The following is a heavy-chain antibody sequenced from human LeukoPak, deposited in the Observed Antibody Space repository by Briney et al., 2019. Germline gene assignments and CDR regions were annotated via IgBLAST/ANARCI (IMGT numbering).Heavy chain of an antibody. V-gene: IGHV5-51*01. CDR2: IYPGNSDT. CDR3: ARHPSSDCSSTSCPRNYYYYGMDV. D-gene: IGHD2-2*01. CDR1: AYSFTSYW. Sequence: GESLKISCKGSAYSFTSYWIGWVRQMPGKGLEWMVIIYPGNSDTRYSPSFQGQVTISADKSISTAYLQWSSLKASDTAMYYCARHPSSDCSSTSCPRNYYYYGMDVWGQGTTVTVSS. J-gene: IGHJ6*02.